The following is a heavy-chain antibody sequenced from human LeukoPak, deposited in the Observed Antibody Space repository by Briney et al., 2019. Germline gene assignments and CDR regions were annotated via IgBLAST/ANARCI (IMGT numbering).Heavy chain of an antibody. J-gene: IGHJ6*02. V-gene: IGHV4-59*01. D-gene: IGHD6-13*01. Sequence: SETLSLTCTVSGGPLDSFYWSWVRQPPGKGLEWVGYIYYSGNTNYNPSLKSRVTISIDTSKRQFSLKLRSVTAADTAVYYCARDMEAGGTHSSSWYVDYGMDVWGQGTTVTVSS. CDR1: GGPLDSFY. CDR3: ARDMEAGGTHSSSWYVDYGMDV. CDR2: IYYSGNT.